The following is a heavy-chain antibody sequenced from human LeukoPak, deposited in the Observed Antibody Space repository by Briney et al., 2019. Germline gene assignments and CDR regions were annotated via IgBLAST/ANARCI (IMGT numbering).Heavy chain of an antibody. V-gene: IGHV3-23*01. Sequence: GGSLRLSCAASGFTFSSYGMHWVRQAPGKGLEWVSAISGSGGSTYYADSVKGRFTISRDNSKNTLYLQMNSLRAEDTAVYYCAKDGQPRSFDYWGQGTLVTVSS. J-gene: IGHJ4*02. CDR3: AKDGQPRSFDY. D-gene: IGHD4-17*01. CDR2: ISGSGGST. CDR1: GFTFSSYG.